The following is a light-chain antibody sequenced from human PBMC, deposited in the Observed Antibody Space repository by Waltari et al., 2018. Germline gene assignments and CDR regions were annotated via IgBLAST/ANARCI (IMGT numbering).Light chain of an antibody. V-gene: IGLV2-23*01. Sequence: QSALTQPASVSGSPGQSITISCTGTSSDVGGYNLVSWYQQHPGTAPKLIIYGGSKRPSGLSNRFSGSKSGNTASLTISGLQAEDEAAYYCCSYTTSITWVCGGGTKLTVL. J-gene: IGLJ3*02. CDR2: GGS. CDR3: CSYTTSITWV. CDR1: SSDVGGYNL.